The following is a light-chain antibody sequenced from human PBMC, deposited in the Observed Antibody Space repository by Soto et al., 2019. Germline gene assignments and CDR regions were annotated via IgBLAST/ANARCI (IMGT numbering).Light chain of an antibody. J-gene: IGKJ1*01. CDR3: QQRSNWPKT. Sequence: EIVLTQSPATLSLSPGERATLSCRASQSVSSYLAWYQQKPGQAPRLLIYDASNRATGIPARFSGNGSGPHFTLTISSLEHEDLSVYYCQQRSNWPKTFGQGTKVEI. CDR1: QSVSSY. CDR2: DAS. V-gene: IGKV3-11*01.